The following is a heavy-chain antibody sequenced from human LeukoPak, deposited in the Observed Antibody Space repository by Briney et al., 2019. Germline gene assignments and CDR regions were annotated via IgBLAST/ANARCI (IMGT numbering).Heavy chain of an antibody. D-gene: IGHD5-18*01. Sequence: GGSLRLSCAASGFTFRSYAMQWVHQAPGKGLEWVSYITYNSGTIFYADSVKGRFTISRDNAKDSLYLQMSSPRDEDTAVYYCARDSGYSYADDYWGQGTLVTVSS. CDR3: ARDSGYSYADDY. CDR2: ITYNSGTI. J-gene: IGHJ4*02. V-gene: IGHV3-48*02. CDR1: GFTFRSYA.